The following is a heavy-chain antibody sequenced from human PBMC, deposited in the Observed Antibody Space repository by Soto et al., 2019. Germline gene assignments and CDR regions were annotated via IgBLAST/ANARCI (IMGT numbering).Heavy chain of an antibody. D-gene: IGHD3-10*01. CDR2: ISWNSGSI. V-gene: IGHV3-9*01. J-gene: IGHJ6*02. CDR1: GFDFGDYA. CDR3: AKDRYDYYGSGSYYGMDV. Sequence: GGSLRLSCVASGFDFGDYAMHWVRQAPGKGLEWVAAISWNSGSIGYADSVKGRFTISRDNAKNSLYLQMNSLGAEDTALYYCAKDRYDYYGSGSYYGMDVWGQGTTVTVSS.